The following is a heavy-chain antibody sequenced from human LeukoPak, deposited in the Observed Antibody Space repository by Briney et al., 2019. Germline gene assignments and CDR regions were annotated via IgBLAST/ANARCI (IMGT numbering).Heavy chain of an antibody. V-gene: IGHV3-30*02. CDR1: GFTFSSYG. D-gene: IGHD2-15*01. J-gene: IGHJ4*02. CDR2: IRYDGSNK. CDR3: AKDAVIAATPWECYFDY. Sequence: GGSLRLSCAASGFTFSSYGMHWVRQAPGKGLEWVAFIRYDGSNKKYADSVKGRFTISRDHSKSTLYLQMNSLRAEDTAVYYCAKDAVIAATPWECYFDYWGQGNLVTVSS.